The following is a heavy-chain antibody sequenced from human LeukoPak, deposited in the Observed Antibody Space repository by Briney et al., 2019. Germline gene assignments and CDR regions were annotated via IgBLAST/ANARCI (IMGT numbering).Heavy chain of an antibody. J-gene: IGHJ4*02. D-gene: IGHD6-13*01. CDR3: ARVTGYVMEDYFDY. V-gene: IGHV4-34*01. Sequence: PSETLSLTCAVYGGSFSGYYWSWIRQPPGKGLGWIGEINQSGSTNYNPSLESRVTISVDTSKNQFSLRLSSVTAADTAVYYCARVTGYVMEDYFDYWGQGTLVTVSS. CDR2: INQSGST. CDR1: GGSFSGYY.